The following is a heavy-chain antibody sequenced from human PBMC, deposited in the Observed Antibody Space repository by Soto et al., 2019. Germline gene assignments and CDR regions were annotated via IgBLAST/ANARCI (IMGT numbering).Heavy chain of an antibody. Sequence: PSETLSLTCAVYGGSFSGYYWSWIRQPPGKGLEWIGEINHSGSTNYNPSLKSRVTISVDTSKNQFSLKLSSVTAADTAVYYCARSDIGDAFDIWGQGTMVTVSS. D-gene: IGHD5-12*01. CDR3: ARSDIGDAFDI. V-gene: IGHV4-34*01. CDR2: INHSGST. CDR1: GGSFSGYY. J-gene: IGHJ3*02.